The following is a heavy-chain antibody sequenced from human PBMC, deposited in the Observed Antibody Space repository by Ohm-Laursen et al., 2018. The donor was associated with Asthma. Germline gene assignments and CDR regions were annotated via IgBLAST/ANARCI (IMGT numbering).Heavy chain of an antibody. CDR1: GFTFSSSA. Sequence: SLRLSCTASGFTFSSSAMSWVRQAPGKGLEWVSAISGSGGSTYYADSVKGRFTISRDNSKNTLYLQMNSLRAEDTAVYYCAKGKGGRASSAFDYWGQGTLVTVSS. J-gene: IGHJ4*02. CDR3: AKGKGGRASSAFDY. CDR2: ISGSGGST. D-gene: IGHD6-25*01. V-gene: IGHV3-23*01.